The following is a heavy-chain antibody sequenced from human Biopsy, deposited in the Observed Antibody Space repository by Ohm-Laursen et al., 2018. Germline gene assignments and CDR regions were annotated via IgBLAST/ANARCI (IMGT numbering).Heavy chain of an antibody. CDR2: MNPNSGNT. CDR1: GYTFTNYN. Sequence: ASVKVSCKASGYTFTNYNVNRVRQATGQGLEWMGWMNPNSGNTGYAQKFQGRVAMTRNTSISTAYMELSSLTSVDTAVYYCARDFNYDGGGSFNFDYWGQGTLVTVSS. CDR3: ARDFNYDGGGSFNFDY. J-gene: IGHJ4*02. V-gene: IGHV1-8*01. D-gene: IGHD3-22*01.